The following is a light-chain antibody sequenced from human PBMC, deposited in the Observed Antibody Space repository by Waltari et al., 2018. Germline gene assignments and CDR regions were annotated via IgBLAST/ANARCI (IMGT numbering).Light chain of an antibody. Sequence: ALTQPAXXXGSPXXSITISCTGXSSDVGSYNLVSXXQQHPGKAPKLMIYEGSXRPSGVSNXXXGSKXGNTAXLTISGLXAEDEADYYXXXYAGXSTXXVVFGXGXXLTVL. CDR1: SSDVGSYNL. CDR2: EGS. J-gene: IGLJ2*01. V-gene: IGLV2-23*01. CDR3: XXYAGXSTXXVV.